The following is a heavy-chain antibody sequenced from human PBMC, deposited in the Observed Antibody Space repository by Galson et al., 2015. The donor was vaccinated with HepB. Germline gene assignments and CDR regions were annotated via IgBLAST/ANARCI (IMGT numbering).Heavy chain of an antibody. J-gene: IGHJ4*02. CDR3: ARGPIKNSSGYPFDY. CDR2: INPSAGST. D-gene: IGHD3-22*01. Sequence: SVKVSCKASGYTFTSYYMHWVRHAHGQGLEWMGIINPSAGSTSYAQKFQRRVNMTRDTSTSTVYMELSSLRSEDTAVYYCARGPIKNSSGYPFDYWGQGTLVTVSS. V-gene: IGHV1-46*01. CDR1: GYTFTSYY.